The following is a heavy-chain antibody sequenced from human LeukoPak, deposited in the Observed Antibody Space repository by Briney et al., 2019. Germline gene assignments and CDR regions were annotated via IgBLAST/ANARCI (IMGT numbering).Heavy chain of an antibody. J-gene: IGHJ3*02. CDR3: ASCWNYVDAFDI. Sequence: PSETLSLTCTVSGGSISSSSYYWGWIRQPPGKGLEWIGSIYYSGSTNYNPSLKSRVTISVDTSKNQFSLKLSSVTAADTAVYYCASCWNYVDAFDIWGQGTMVTVSS. CDR1: GGSISSSSYY. D-gene: IGHD1-7*01. V-gene: IGHV4-39*07. CDR2: IYYSGST.